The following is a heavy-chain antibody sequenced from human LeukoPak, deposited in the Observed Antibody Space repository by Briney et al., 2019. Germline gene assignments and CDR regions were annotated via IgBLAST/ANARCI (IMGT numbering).Heavy chain of an antibody. CDR2: ISYDGSNK. J-gene: IGHJ6*02. CDR1: GFTFSSYA. D-gene: IGHD2-2*01. CDR3: ARVDCSSTTCTYYYYGLDV. V-gene: IGHV3-30-3*01. Sequence: GGSLRLSCAASGFTFSSYAMDWVRQAPGKGLEWVAVISYDGSNKYYVHSVKGRFTISRDNSKDTLYLQMNSLRAEDTAVYYCARVDCSSTTCTYYYYGLDVWGQGTTVTVSS.